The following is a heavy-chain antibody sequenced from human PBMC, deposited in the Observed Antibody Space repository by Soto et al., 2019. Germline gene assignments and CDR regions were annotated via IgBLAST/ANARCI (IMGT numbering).Heavy chain of an antibody. V-gene: IGHV3-23*01. J-gene: IGHJ4*02. CDR1: GFSFSSYA. Sequence: GGSLRLSCAASGFSFSSYAMTWVRQAPGRGLQWVSAISGSGSPTYYADSVKGRFTISRDNSKNTLYLQMNSLRADDTAVYYCVKGEYYYDSSGYYPFDYWGQGTLVTVSS. CDR3: VKGEYYYDSSGYYPFDY. D-gene: IGHD3-22*01. CDR2: ISGSGSPT.